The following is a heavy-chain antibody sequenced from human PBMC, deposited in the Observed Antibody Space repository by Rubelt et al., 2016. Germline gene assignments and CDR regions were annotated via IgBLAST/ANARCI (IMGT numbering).Heavy chain of an antibody. CDR3: ARDFARSSTDV. J-gene: IGHJ6*02. Sequence: EVQLVESGGGLVQPGGSLRLSCAASGFTFSSYWMSWVRQAPGKGLEWVANIKEDGSQKYYVDSVKGRFTISRDNAKNSLYLQMNSLRAEDTAVYYCARDFARSSTDVWGQGTTGTVSS. D-gene: IGHD6-13*01. V-gene: IGHV3-7*05. CDR1: GFTFSSYW. CDR2: IKEDGSQK.